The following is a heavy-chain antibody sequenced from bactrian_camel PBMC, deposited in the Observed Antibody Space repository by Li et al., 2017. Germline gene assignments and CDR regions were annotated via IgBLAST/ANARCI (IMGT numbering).Heavy chain of an antibody. V-gene: IGHV3S53*01. D-gene: IGHD6*01. J-gene: IGHJ6*01. CDR3: AADSVADCTVPIGGF. CDR1: GDHRM. CDR2: LGDDGST. Sequence: HVQLVESGGGSAQTGGSLRPSCVVSGDHRMVAWFRQAPGTTREGVAGLGDDGSTSYAEFAEGRFTISKDSKNTFYLQMSQLKPEDTAVYYCAADSVADCTVPIGGFWGQGTQVTVSS.